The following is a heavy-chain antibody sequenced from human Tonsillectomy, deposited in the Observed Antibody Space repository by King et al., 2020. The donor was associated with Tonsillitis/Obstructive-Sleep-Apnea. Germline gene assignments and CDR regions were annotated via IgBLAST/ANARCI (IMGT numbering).Heavy chain of an antibody. CDR1: GGSFSGFY. CDR3: ARGHYCSGGSCYSYFDY. D-gene: IGHD2-15*01. Sequence: VQLQQWGAGLLKPSEPLSLTCAVYGGSFSGFYWSWIRQSPGKGLEWIGEITHSGSTNYNPSLKSRITISVDTSKNQFSLKLRSVTAADTAVFYCARGHYCSGGSCYSYFDYWGQGTLVTVSS. V-gene: IGHV4-34*01. J-gene: IGHJ4*02. CDR2: ITHSGST.